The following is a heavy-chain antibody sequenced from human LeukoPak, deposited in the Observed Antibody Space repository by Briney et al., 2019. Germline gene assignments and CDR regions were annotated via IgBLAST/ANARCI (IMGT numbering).Heavy chain of an antibody. CDR2: IYYSGST. V-gene: IGHV4-31*03. CDR3: ARDGHYYDSSGYYYVDAFDI. D-gene: IGHD3-22*01. Sequence: PSQTLSLTCTVSGGSISSGGYYWSWIRQHPGKGLEWIGYIYYSGSTYYNPSLKSRVTISVDTSKNQFSLKLSSVTAADTAVYYCARDGHYYDSSGYYYVDAFDIWGQGTMVTVSS. CDR1: GGSISSGGYY. J-gene: IGHJ3*02.